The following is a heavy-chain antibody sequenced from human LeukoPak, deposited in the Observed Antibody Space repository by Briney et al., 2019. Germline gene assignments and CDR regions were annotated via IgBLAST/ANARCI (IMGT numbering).Heavy chain of an antibody. CDR1: GTSINSGYYY. J-gene: IGHJ6*03. CDR3: ARVHCSSTSCYRDYYYYYMDV. Sequence: PSETLSLTCTVSGTSINSGYYYWSWVRQPAGGGLEWIGRISTSGYTNYNPSLKSRVTISVDTSKNQFSLKLSSVTAADTAVYYCARVHCSSTSCYRDYYYYYMDVWGKGTTVTVSS. CDR2: ISTSGYT. D-gene: IGHD2-2*02. V-gene: IGHV4-61*02.